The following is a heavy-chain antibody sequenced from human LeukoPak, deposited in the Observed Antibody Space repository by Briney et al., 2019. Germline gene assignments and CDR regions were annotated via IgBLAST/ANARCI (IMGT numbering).Heavy chain of an antibody. V-gene: IGHV5-10-1*01. Sequence: GESLKISCKGSGYSFTSYWISWVRQLPGKGLEWMGRIDPSDSYTNYSPSFQGHVTISADKSISTAYLQWSSLKASDTAMYYCARQGTNWFDPWGQGTLVTVSS. J-gene: IGHJ5*02. CDR1: GYSFTSYW. CDR2: IDPSDSYT. CDR3: ARQGTNWFDP. D-gene: IGHD1-1*01.